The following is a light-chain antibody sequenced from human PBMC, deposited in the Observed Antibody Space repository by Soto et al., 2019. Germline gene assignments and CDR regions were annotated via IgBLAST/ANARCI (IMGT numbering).Light chain of an antibody. CDR3: QQYCSSPHT. Sequence: EIVLTQSPGTLSLSPGERATLSCRASQSVSSSYLAWYQHKPGQAPRLLIYGASSSATGIPDRFSGSGSGTDFTLTISSLEPEDFAVYYCQQYCSSPHTFGHGTKLEIK. J-gene: IGKJ2*01. CDR1: QSVSSSY. CDR2: GAS. V-gene: IGKV3-20*01.